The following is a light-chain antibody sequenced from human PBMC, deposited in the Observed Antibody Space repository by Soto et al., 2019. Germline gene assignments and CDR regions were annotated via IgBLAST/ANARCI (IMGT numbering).Light chain of an antibody. CDR3: HQSYLSLQS. V-gene: IGKV1-39*01. J-gene: IGKJ2*03. CDR1: QTFKNY. Sequence: QMTQPPSSLSASVGDTITITCRAGQTFKNYINCYKNRPEKAPKLVIYAATVLQTGAPYRFAASATGTDFTLTIMSLQPEDSATYYGHQSYLSLQSFGQGTK. CDR2: AAT.